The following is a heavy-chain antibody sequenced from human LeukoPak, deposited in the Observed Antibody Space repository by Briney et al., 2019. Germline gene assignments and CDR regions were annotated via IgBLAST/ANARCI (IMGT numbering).Heavy chain of an antibody. CDR1: GGSFSRYY. CDR3: ARTAEGYCRGRSCYSYYYYMDV. Sequence: PAETLSLTCTVSGGSFSRYYWSWVRQPPGKGLEGVMYIHYKGSPNYNTSLKSRVTISVDTSKNQFSLKLSSVTAADTAVYYCARTAEGYCRGRSCYSYYYYMDVWGKGTTVTISS. CDR2: IHYKGSP. J-gene: IGHJ6*03. D-gene: IGHD2-15*01. V-gene: IGHV4-59*01.